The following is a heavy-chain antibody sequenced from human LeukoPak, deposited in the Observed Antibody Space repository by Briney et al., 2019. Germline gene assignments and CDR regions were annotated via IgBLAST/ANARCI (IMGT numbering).Heavy chain of an antibody. CDR3: AIVRTGYCSSTSCYPDY. Sequence: SVKVSCKASGGTFSSYAISWVRQALGQGLEWMGGIIPIFGTANYAQKFQGRVTITADESTSTAYMELSSLRSEDTAVYYCAIVRTGYCSSTSCYPDYWGQGTLVTVSS. V-gene: IGHV1-69*13. CDR1: GGTFSSYA. J-gene: IGHJ4*02. CDR2: IIPIFGTA. D-gene: IGHD2-2*01.